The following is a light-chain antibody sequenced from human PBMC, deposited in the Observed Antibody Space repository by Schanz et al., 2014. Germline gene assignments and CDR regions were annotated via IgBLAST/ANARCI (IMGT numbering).Light chain of an antibody. CDR1: QSVSSY. CDR3: QHYGTSLWT. CDR2: DAS. V-gene: IGKV3-20*01. Sequence: EIVLTQSPATLSLSPGERATLSCRASQSVSSYLAWYQQKPGQAPRLLIYDASNRATGIPDRFSGSGSGTDFTLTISRLEPEDFAVYYCQHYGTSLWTFGQGTKLDLK. J-gene: IGKJ1*01.